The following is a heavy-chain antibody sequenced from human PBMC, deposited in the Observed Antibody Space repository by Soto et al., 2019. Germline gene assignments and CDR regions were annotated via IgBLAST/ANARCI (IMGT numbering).Heavy chain of an antibody. V-gene: IGHV6-1*01. CDR2: TYYKSKRYN. D-gene: IGHD1-26*01. Sequence: SQTLSLTCAISGDSVSRSSFSWNWIRQSPSRGLEWLGRTYYKSKRYNDYEESVKSRRTNNPDTSKNQYSQNLNSVTPDDTAVYYCVRLIGNSWLDFWGQGTLVTVSS. CDR3: VRLIGNSWLDF. J-gene: IGHJ5*01. CDR1: GDSVSRSSFS.